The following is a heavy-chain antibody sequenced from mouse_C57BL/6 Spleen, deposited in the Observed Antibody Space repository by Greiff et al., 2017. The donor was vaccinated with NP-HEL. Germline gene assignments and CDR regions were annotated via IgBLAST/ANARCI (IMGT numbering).Heavy chain of an antibody. V-gene: IGHV1-55*01. CDR3: ARGDYDDYYAMDY. CDR1: GYTFTSYW. CDR2: IYPGSGST. J-gene: IGHJ4*01. Sequence: QVQLKQPGAELVKPGASVKMSCKASGYTFTSYWITWVKQRPGQGLEWIGDIYPGSGSTNYNEKFKSKATLTVDTSSSTAYMQLSSLTSEDSAVYYCARGDYDDYYAMDYWGQGTSVTVSS. D-gene: IGHD2-4*01.